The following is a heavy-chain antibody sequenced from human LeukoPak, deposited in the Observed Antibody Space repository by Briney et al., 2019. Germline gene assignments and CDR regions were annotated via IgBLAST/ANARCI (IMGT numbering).Heavy chain of an antibody. J-gene: IGHJ4*02. CDR2: ISSSSYI. D-gene: IGHD6-13*01. CDR1: GFTFSSYS. CDR3: AMREDGSPYSSSWYLGY. Sequence: GGSLRLSCAASGFTFSSYSMNWVRQAPGKGLEWVSSISSSSYIYYADSVKGRFTISRDNAKNSLYLQMNSLRAEDTALYYCAMREDGSPYSSSWYLGYWGQGTLVTVSS. V-gene: IGHV3-21*01.